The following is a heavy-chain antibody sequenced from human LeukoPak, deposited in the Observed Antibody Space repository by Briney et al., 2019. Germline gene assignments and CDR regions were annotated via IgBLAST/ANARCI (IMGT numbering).Heavy chain of an antibody. CDR1: SASISTYY. J-gene: IGHJ5*02. CDR3: AKRDGWELHPNWFDP. V-gene: IGHV4-34*01. D-gene: IGHD5-24*01. CDR2: INHSGST. Sequence: SETLSLTCTVSSASISTYYWSWIRQPPGKGLEWIGEINHSGSTNYNPSLKNRVTISVDTSKNQFSLSLASVTAADTAVYYCAKRDGWELHPNWFDPWGQGTLVTVSS.